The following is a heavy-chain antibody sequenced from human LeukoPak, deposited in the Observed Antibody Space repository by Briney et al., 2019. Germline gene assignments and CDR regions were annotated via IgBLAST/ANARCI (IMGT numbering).Heavy chain of an antibody. V-gene: IGHV1-2*04. CDR1: GYTFTGYY. Sequence: ASVKVSCKASGYTFTGYYMHWVRQAPGQGLEWMGWINPNSGGTNYAQKFQGWVTMTRDTSISTAYMELSRLRSDDTAVYYCARVPGYSSSWYYFDYWGQGTLVTVSS. CDR2: INPNSGGT. D-gene: IGHD6-13*01. CDR3: ARVPGYSSSWYYFDY. J-gene: IGHJ4*02.